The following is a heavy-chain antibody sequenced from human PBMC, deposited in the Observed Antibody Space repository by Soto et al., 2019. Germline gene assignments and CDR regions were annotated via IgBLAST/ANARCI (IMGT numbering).Heavy chain of an antibody. CDR2: IIPILGIA. CDR1: GGTFSSYT. CDR3: ARAGRDYDDYFDY. J-gene: IGHJ4*02. Sequence: ASVKVSCKASGGTFSSYTISWVRQAPGQGLEWVGRIIPILGIANYAQKFQGRVTITADKSTRTAYMELSSLRSEDTAVYYCARAGRDYDDYFDYWGQGTLVTVSS. D-gene: IGHD4-17*01. V-gene: IGHV1-69*02.